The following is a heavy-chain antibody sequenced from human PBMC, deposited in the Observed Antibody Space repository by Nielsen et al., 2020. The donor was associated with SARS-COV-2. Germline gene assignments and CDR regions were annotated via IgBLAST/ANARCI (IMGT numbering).Heavy chain of an antibody. CDR3: ATSRGSYYYDSSGYWAFDY. CDR2: INAGNGNT. V-gene: IGHV1-3*01. D-gene: IGHD3-22*01. J-gene: IGHJ4*02. Sequence: WVRQAPGQGLEWMGGINAGNGNTKYSQKFQGRVTITRDTSASTAHMELSSLRSEDTAVYYCATSRGSYYYDSSGYWAFDYWGQGTLVTVSS.